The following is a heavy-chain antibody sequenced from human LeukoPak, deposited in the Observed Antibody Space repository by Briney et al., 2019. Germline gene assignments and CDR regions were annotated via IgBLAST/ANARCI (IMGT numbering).Heavy chain of an antibody. Sequence: GGSLRLSCAASGFTFSSYWTSWVRQAPGKGLEWVANIKQDGSEKYYVDSVKGRFTISRDNAKNSLYLQMNSLRAEDTAVYYCARDGPNVLLWFGELTNNWFDPWGQGTLVTVSS. CDR3: ARDGPNVLLWFGELTNNWFDP. V-gene: IGHV3-7*03. D-gene: IGHD3-10*01. CDR1: GFTFSSYW. J-gene: IGHJ5*02. CDR2: IKQDGSEK.